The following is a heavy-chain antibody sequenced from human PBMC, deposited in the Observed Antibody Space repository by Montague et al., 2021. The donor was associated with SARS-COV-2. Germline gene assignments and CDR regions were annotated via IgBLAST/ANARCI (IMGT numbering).Heavy chain of an antibody. Sequence: SETLSLTCAVLGGSLSNNYWTWVRQPPGKGLEWIGEVNQSGGTTHYNPSLKGRVKISVDRSSNHFSLNLNSVTAADTALYFCARRIRITVFRGVPLTTHSLESWGQGIMVTVSS. CDR1: GGSLSNNY. D-gene: IGHD3-10*01. V-gene: IGHV4-34*01. CDR3: ARRIRITVFRGVPLTTHSLES. CDR2: VNQSGGT. J-gene: IGHJ4*02.